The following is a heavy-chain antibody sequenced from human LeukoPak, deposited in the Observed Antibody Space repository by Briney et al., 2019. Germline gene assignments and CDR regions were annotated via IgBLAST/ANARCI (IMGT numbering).Heavy chain of an antibody. V-gene: IGHV4-34*01. CDR2: INHSGST. CDR1: GGSFSGYY. D-gene: IGHD4-17*01. Sequence: KPSETLSLTCAVYGGSFSGYYWSWIRQPPGKGLEWIGEINHSGSTNYNPSLKSRVTISVDTSKNQFSLKLSSVTAADTAVYYCARGLRLRPLYYYYYYYGMDVWRQGTTVTVSS. J-gene: IGHJ6*02. CDR3: ARGLRLRPLYYYYYYYGMDV.